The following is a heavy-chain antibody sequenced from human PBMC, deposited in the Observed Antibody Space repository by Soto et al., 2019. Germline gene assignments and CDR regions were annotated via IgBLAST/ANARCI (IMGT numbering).Heavy chain of an antibody. V-gene: IGHV1-69*01. D-gene: IGHD3-16*01. CDR1: GGTFSTYE. CDR2: IIPIFDTT. J-gene: IGHJ4*02. Sequence: QLVQSGAEVKKPGSTVKVSCKASGGTFSTYEINWVRQTPGQGLEWVGSIIPIFDTTNYAQDFQGRVTITAHESTSIAYMERSRLKSDDTAVYYWARGRATTYYCDYWGQGTLVTVSS. CDR3: ARGRATTYYCDY.